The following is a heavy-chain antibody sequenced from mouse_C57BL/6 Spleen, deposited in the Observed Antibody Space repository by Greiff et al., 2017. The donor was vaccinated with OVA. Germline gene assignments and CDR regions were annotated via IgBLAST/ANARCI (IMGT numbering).Heavy chain of an antibody. V-gene: IGHV1-26*01. D-gene: IGHD1-1*01. Sequence: EVQLQQSGPELVKPGASVKISCKASGYTFTDYYMNWVKQSHGKSLAWIGDINPNNGGTSYNQKFKGKATLTVDKSSSTAYMELRSLTSEDSAVYYCARGGLRYYFDYWGQGTTLTVSS. CDR3: ARGGLRYYFDY. CDR2: INPNNGGT. J-gene: IGHJ2*01. CDR1: GYTFTDYY.